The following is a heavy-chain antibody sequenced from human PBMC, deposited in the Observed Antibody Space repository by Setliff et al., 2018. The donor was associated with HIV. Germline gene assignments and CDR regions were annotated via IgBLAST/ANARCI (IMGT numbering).Heavy chain of an antibody. D-gene: IGHD6-19*01. V-gene: IGHV1-8*01. J-gene: IGHJ3*02. CDR1: GSTFPSYD. Sequence: ASVKVSCKASGSTFPSYDINWVRQATGRGPEWMGWMNPNSGNTGYAQKFQGRVTMTRNTSISTAYMELSSLRSEDTAVYYCAREALHAGGWRGAFDIWGQGTMVTVSS. CDR2: MNPNSGNT. CDR3: AREALHAGGWRGAFDI.